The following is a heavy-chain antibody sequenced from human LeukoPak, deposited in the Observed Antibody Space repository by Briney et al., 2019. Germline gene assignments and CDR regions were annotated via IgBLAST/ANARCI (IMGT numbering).Heavy chain of an antibody. Sequence: GESLKISCKHSEYSFPNYCIGWVRQMPGKGLEWMGIIYPGDSDTRYSPSFQGQVTISADKSISTAYLQWSSLKASDTAMYYCARLGGSSWQAARYWGQGTLVTVSS. CDR3: ARLGGSSWQAARY. CDR1: EYSFPNYC. D-gene: IGHD6-13*01. V-gene: IGHV5-51*01. J-gene: IGHJ4*02. CDR2: IYPGDSDT.